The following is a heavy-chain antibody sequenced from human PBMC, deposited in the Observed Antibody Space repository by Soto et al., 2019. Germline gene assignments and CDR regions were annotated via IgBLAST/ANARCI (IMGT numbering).Heavy chain of an antibody. V-gene: IGHV3-30-3*01. Sequence: LRLSCAASGFTFSSYAMHWVRQAPGKGLEWVAVISYDGSNKYYADSVKGRFTISRDNSKNTLYLQMNSLRAEDTAVYYCARDRVLRFLEWLLPYYFDYWGQGTLVTAPQ. CDR2: ISYDGSNK. CDR3: ARDRVLRFLEWLLPYYFDY. D-gene: IGHD3-3*01. J-gene: IGHJ4*02. CDR1: GFTFSSYA.